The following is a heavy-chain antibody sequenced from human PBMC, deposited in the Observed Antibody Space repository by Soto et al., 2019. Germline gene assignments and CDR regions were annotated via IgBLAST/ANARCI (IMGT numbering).Heavy chain of an antibody. J-gene: IGHJ4*02. V-gene: IGHV4-61*01. CDR1: GGSVSSGNYY. Sequence: SETLSLTCTVSGGSVSSGNYYWSWIRQPPGKGLEWIGYIYYIGSTNYSPSLKSRVTISVDTSTNQFSLKLSSVTAADTAVYFCARTYSSGWYFDYWGQGALVTVSS. D-gene: IGHD6-19*01. CDR3: ARTYSSGWYFDY. CDR2: IYYIGST.